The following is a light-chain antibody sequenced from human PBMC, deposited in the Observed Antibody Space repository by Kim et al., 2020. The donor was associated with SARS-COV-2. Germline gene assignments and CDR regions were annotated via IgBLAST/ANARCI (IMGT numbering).Light chain of an antibody. J-gene: IGKJ4*01. Sequence: AVGNRVTTTCRASQGIINYLAWYQQKPGKVPKLLIYAASTLQSGVPSRFSGSGSGTDFTLTISSLQPEDVATYYCQKYNSAPLTFGGGTKVDIK. CDR2: AAS. CDR1: QGIINY. CDR3: QKYNSAPLT. V-gene: IGKV1-27*01.